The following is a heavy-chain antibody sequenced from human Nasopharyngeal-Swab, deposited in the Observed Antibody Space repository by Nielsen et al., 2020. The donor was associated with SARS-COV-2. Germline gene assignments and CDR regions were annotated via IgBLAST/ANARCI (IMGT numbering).Heavy chain of an antibody. J-gene: IGHJ3*02. CDR3: AKDTYYDSSGYFPFGYAFDI. CDR1: GFTFSSYA. CDR2: ISGSGGST. Sequence: GESLKISCAASGFTFSSYAMSWVRQAPGKGLEWVSAISGSGGSTYYADSVKGRFTISRDNSKNTLYLQMNSLRAEDTAVYYCAKDTYYDSSGYFPFGYAFDIWGQGTMVTVSS. D-gene: IGHD3-22*01. V-gene: IGHV3-23*01.